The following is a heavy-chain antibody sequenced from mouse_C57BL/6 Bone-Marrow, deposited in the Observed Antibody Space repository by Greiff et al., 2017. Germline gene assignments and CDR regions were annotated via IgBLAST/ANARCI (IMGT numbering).Heavy chain of an antibody. J-gene: IGHJ2*01. CDR1: GYTFTSYG. CDR2: IYPRSGNT. CDR3: ARRGYGSSWDY. D-gene: IGHD1-1*01. Sequence: VKLQESGAELARPGASVKLSCKASGYTFTSYGISWVKQRTGQGLEWIGEIYPRSGNTYYNEKFKGKATLTADKSSSTAYMELRSLTSEDSAVYFCARRGYGSSWDYWGQGTTLTVSS. V-gene: IGHV1-81*01.